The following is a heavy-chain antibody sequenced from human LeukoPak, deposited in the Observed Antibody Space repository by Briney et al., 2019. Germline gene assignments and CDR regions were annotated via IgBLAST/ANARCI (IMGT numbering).Heavy chain of an antibody. J-gene: IGHJ4*02. V-gene: IGHV5-51*01. CDR3: ARRDGSSFWAYFDL. CDR2: VYPDDSDI. CDR1: GYSFNSYW. D-gene: IGHD1-26*01. Sequence: GESLKISCKGSGYSFNSYWIGWVRQMPGKGLDLMGIVYPDDSDIKYSPSFQGQVTISVDRSTTTAYLQWRSLKPSDTAMYYCARRDGSSFWAYFDLWGQGTQVTVSS.